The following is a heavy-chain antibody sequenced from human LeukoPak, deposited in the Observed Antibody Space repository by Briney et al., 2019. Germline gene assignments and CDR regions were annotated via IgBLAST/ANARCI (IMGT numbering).Heavy chain of an antibody. J-gene: IGHJ4*02. CDR2: INPSGST. V-gene: IGHV4-34*01. D-gene: IGHD6-13*01. Sequence: SETLSLTCTVYGGSFSGFYWSWIRQPPGKGLEWIGEINPSGSTDYNPSLKSRVTISVDTSKNQFSLKLSSVTAADTAVYYCARGLRSTYSYYFDYWGQGTLVTVSS. CDR1: GGSFSGFY. CDR3: ARGLRSTYSYYFDY.